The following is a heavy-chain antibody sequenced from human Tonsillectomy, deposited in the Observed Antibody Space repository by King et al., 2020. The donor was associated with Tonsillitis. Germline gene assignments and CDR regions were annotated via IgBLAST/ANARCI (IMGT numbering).Heavy chain of an antibody. V-gene: IGHV3-23*04. CDR1: GFTFSTYA. D-gene: IGHD4-23*01. CDR3: AKLRSGWELTDAFDI. J-gene: IGHJ3*02. Sequence: VQLVESGGGLVQPGGSLRLSCAASGFTFSTYAMSWVRQAPGKGLEWVSGISGSGGYTYNADSVKGHFTISRENTKNTLYLQMNSLRADDTAVYYCAKLRSGWELTDAFDIWGQGTMVTVSS. CDR2: ISGSGGYT.